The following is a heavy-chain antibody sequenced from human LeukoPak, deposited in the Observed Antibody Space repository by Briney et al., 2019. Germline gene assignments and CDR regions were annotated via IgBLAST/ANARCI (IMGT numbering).Heavy chain of an antibody. D-gene: IGHD2-15*01. J-gene: IGHJ5*02. CDR1: GGSISSGDYY. CDR3: ARVGVVTPTTKGAIFDP. CDR2: IYYSGST. Sequence: SETLSLTCTVSGGSISSGDYYWSWIRQPPGKGLEWIGYIYYSGSTYYNPSLKSRVTISVDTSKNQFSLNLSSVTAADTAVYFCARVGVVTPTTKGAIFDPWGQGTLVTVSS. V-gene: IGHV4-30-4*08.